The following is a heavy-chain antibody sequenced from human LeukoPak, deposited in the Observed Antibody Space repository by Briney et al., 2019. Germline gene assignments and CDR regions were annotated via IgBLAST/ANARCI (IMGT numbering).Heavy chain of an antibody. V-gene: IGHV3-7*05. CDR1: GFTSTDYW. Sequence: GGSLRLSCAASGFTSTDYWMSWVRQAPGKGLEWVANIKHDGGEKYYVDSVKGRFTISRDNAKNTLYLQMNSLRAEDTAVYYCAKVIVSVDTAIDYWGQGTLVTVSS. CDR2: IKHDGGEK. D-gene: IGHD5-18*01. J-gene: IGHJ4*02. CDR3: AKVIVSVDTAIDY.